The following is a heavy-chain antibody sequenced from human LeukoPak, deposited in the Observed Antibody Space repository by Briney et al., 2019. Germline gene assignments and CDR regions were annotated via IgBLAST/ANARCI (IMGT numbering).Heavy chain of an antibody. D-gene: IGHD1-26*01. CDR1: GFTFSSYG. CDR2: ISGSGGST. J-gene: IGHJ4*02. V-gene: IGHV3-23*01. Sequence: GGSLRLSCAASGFTFSSYGMTWVRQAPGQGLDWVSAISGSGGSTYYADSVKSRFTISRDNSKNTLYLQMSSLRAEDTAVYYCARQVGPDYWGQGALVTVSS. CDR3: ARQVGPDY.